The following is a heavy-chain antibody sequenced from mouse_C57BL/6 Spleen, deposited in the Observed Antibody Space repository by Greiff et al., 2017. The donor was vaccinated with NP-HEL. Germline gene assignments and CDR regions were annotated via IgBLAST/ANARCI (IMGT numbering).Heavy chain of an antibody. Sequence: VQLQQSGAELVRPGASVKLSCTASGFNIKDDYMHWVKQRPEQGLEWIGWIDPENGDTEYASKFQGKATITADTSSTTAYLQLSSLTSEDTAVYYGTTRDYGSWFAYWGQGTLVTVSA. CDR1: GFNIKDDY. J-gene: IGHJ3*01. V-gene: IGHV14-4*01. CDR2: IDPENGDT. CDR3: TTRDYGSWFAY. D-gene: IGHD1-2*01.